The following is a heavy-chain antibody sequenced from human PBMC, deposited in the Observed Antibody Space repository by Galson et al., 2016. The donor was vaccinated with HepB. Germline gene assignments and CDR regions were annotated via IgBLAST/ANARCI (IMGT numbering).Heavy chain of an antibody. CDR2: ITTAGDT. J-gene: IGHJ6*02. CDR1: GFSFGIYD. V-gene: IGHV3-13*01. CDR3: ARDRAWGGLDL. Sequence: SLRLSCAASGFSFGIYDVHWVRQPIGKGLEWVSSITTAGDTSYIGSVKGRFSISRDNANNSLYLDMKSLTAGDTAVYYCARDRAWGGLDLWGQGTTVIVSS. D-gene: IGHD3-16*01.